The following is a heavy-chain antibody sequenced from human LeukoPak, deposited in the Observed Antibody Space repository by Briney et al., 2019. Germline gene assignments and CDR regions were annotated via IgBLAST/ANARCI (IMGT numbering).Heavy chain of an antibody. CDR3: AVVGGIIDY. CDR1: GGTSSNYT. CDR2: IIPVLDVT. J-gene: IGHJ4*02. V-gene: IGHV1-69*02. D-gene: IGHD1-26*01. Sequence: SVKVSCKASGGTSSNYTISWVRQVPGEGLEWMGRIIPVLDVTSYAQKFQGRVTITADKSTTTAYMELSSLRSEDTAVYYCAVVGGIIDYWGQGTLVTVSS.